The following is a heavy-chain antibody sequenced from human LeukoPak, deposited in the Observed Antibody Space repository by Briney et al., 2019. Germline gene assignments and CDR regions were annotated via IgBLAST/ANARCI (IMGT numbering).Heavy chain of an antibody. J-gene: IGHJ6*02. CDR2: ISGSGGSA. D-gene: IGHD3-3*01. V-gene: IGHV3-23*01. Sequence: GGSLRLSCAASGFTFSNYAMSWVRQAPGKGLEWVSAISGSGGSAYYADSVKGRFTISRDNSKNTLYLQMNSLRAEDTALYYCAKNVLRFLEWLLSPPYGMDVWGQGTTVTVSS. CDR1: GFTFSNYA. CDR3: AKNVLRFLEWLLSPPYGMDV.